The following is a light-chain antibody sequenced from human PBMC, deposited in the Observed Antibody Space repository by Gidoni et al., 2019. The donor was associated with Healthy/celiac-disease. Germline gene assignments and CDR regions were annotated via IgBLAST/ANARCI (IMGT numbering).Light chain of an antibody. CDR2: AAS. Sequence: VGDRVTITSRASQSISSYLNWYQQKPGKAPKLLIYAASSLQSGVPSRFSGSGSGTDFTLTISSLQPEDFATYYCQQSYSTPRTFGQGTKVEIK. CDR1: QSISSY. CDR3: QQSYSTPRT. V-gene: IGKV1-39*01. J-gene: IGKJ1*01.